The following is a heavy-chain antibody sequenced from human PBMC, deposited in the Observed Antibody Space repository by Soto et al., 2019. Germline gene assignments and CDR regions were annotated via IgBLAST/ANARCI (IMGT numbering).Heavy chain of an antibody. D-gene: IGHD2-2*01. V-gene: IGHV4-34*01. Sequence: SETLSLTCAVYCGSFSGYYWSWIRQPPGKGLEWIGEINHSGSTNYNPSLKSRVTISVDTSKDQFSLKLSSVTAADTAVYYCASIPRLRYCSSTSCPGYYFDYWGQGTLVTVSS. CDR2: INHSGST. J-gene: IGHJ4*02. CDR3: ASIPRLRYCSSTSCPGYYFDY. CDR1: CGSFSGYY.